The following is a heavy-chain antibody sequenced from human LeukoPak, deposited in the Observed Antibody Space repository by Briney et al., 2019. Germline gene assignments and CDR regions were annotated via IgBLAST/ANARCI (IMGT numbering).Heavy chain of an antibody. Sequence: GASVKVSCKASGYTFTGYYMHWVRQAPGQGLEWMGWINPNSGGTNYAQKFQGRVTMTRDTSISTAYMELSRLRSDDTAVYYCAREGTSDYYYYGMDVWGRGTTVTVSS. V-gene: IGHV1-2*02. CDR2: INPNSGGT. CDR1: GYTFTGYY. CDR3: AREGTSDYYYYGMDV. J-gene: IGHJ6*02.